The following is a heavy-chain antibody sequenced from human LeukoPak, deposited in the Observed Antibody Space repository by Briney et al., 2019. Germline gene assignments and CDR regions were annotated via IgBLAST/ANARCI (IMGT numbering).Heavy chain of an antibody. Sequence: TLSLTCTVSGGSISSYYWSWIRQPPGKALEWLALIYWNDDKRYSPSLKSRLTITKDTSKNQVVLTMTNMDPVDTATYYCARRYYYDSSGYPLYNWFDPWGQGTLVTVSS. CDR3: ARRYYYDSSGYPLYNWFDP. V-gene: IGHV2-5*01. D-gene: IGHD3-22*01. CDR1: GGSISSYYW. CDR2: IYWNDDK. J-gene: IGHJ5*02.